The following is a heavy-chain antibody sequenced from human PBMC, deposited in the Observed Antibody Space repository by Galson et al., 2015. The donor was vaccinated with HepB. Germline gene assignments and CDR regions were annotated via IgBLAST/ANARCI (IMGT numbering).Heavy chain of an antibody. V-gene: IGHV3-64D*06. Sequence: SLRLSCAASGFTFSSYAMHWVRQAPGKGLEYVSAISSNGGSTYYADSVKGRFTISRDNSKNTLYLQMSSLRAEDTAVYYCVGWGWLQLPAGHRGDYFDYWGQGTLVTVSS. CDR1: GFTFSSYA. J-gene: IGHJ4*02. CDR2: ISSNGGST. CDR3: VGWGWLQLPAGHRGDYFDY. D-gene: IGHD5-24*01.